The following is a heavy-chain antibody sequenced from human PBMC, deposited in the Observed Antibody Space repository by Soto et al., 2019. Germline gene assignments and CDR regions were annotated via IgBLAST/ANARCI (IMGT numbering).Heavy chain of an antibody. V-gene: IGHV3-33*01. D-gene: IGHD5-18*01. Sequence: QVQLVESGGGVVQPGRSLRLSCAASGFTFSSYGMHWVRQAPGKGLEWVAVIWYDGSNKYYADSVKGRFTISRDNSKNTLYLQMNSLRAEDTAVYYCASNRDTAMVLVDYWDQGTLVTVSS. CDR3: ASNRDTAMVLVDY. J-gene: IGHJ4*02. CDR1: GFTFSSYG. CDR2: IWYDGSNK.